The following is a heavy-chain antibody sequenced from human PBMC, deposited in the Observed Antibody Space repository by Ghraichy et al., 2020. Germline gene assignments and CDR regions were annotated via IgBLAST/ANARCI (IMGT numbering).Heavy chain of an antibody. J-gene: IGHJ6*02. V-gene: IGHV3-30*04. D-gene: IGHD6-19*01. Sequence: RGSLRLSCAASGFTFSIYSMHWVRQAPGKGLEWVAVISYDGSNKYYADSVKGRFTISRDNSKNTLYLQMNSLRAEDTAVYYCARAIAVGATSYYYHGMDVWGPGTTVTVSS. CDR3: ARAIAVGATSYYYHGMDV. CDR2: ISYDGSNK. CDR1: GFTFSIYS.